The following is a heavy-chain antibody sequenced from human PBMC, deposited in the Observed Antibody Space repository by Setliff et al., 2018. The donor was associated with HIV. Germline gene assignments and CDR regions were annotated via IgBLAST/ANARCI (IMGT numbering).Heavy chain of an antibody. CDR1: GDSIGYYY. D-gene: IGHD2-15*01. CDR2: IHTSGST. Sequence: PSETLSLTCTVSGDSIGYYYWSWIRQPAGRGLEWMGRIHTSGSTNYNPSLTSRVTLSVDTSKNQFFLKLTSLSAADTAVYYCARDRIEVVVDGPHDVLDVWGRGTTVTVSS. CDR3: ARDRIEVVVDGPHDVLDV. J-gene: IGHJ3*01. V-gene: IGHV4-4*07.